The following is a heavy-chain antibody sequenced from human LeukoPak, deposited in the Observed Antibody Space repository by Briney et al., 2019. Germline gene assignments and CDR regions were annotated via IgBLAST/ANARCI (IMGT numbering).Heavy chain of an antibody. Sequence: RGSLRLSCSASGFTFSSSAMHWVRQAPGKGLEWVSYISSSGSTIYYADSVKGRFTISRDNAKNSLYLQMNSLRAEDTAVYYCARDYDSSGYYDPHWGQGTLVTVSS. CDR2: ISSSGSTI. CDR3: ARDYDSSGYYDPH. J-gene: IGHJ4*02. CDR1: GFTFSSSA. D-gene: IGHD3-22*01. V-gene: IGHV3-48*03.